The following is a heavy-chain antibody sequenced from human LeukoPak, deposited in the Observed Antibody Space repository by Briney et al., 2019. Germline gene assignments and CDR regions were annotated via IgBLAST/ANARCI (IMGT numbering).Heavy chain of an antibody. D-gene: IGHD4-23*01. CDR1: GGSISSSSYY. V-gene: IGHV4-39*01. J-gene: IGHJ4*02. CDR3: ASEKTTVEYFDY. CDR2: IYYSGST. Sequence: SGTLSLTCTVSGGSISSSSYYWGWIRQPPGKGLEWIGSIYYSGSTYYNPSLKSRVTISVDTSKNQFSLKLSSVTAADTAVYYCASEKTTVEYFDYWGQGTLVTVSS.